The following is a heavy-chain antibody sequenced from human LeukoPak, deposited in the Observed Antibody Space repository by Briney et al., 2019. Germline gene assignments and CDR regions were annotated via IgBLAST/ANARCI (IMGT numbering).Heavy chain of an antibody. D-gene: IGHD3-22*01. J-gene: IGHJ6*02. CDR2: IYYSGTT. CDR3: ARSYDSRGYYYYGMDV. V-gene: IGHV4-59*01. Sequence: SETLSLTCTVSGGSISSYYGSWIRQPPGKGLEWVGFIYYSGTTGYNPSLKSRVTISVDTSKNQFPLKLSSVTAADTAVYYCARSYDSRGYYYYGMDVWGQGTTVIVSS. CDR1: GGSISSYY.